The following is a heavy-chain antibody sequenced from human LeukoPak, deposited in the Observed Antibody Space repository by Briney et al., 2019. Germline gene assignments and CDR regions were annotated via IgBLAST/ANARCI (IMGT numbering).Heavy chain of an antibody. D-gene: IGHD3-16*02. CDR2: ISGSGGST. J-gene: IGHJ4*02. CDR1: GFTFSSYA. Sequence: SGGSLRLSCAASGFTFSSYAMSWVRQAPGKGLEWVSAISGSGGSTYYADSVKGRFTISRDNSKSTLYLQMNSLRAEDTAVYYCAKEHYDYVWGSYRFGSFDYWGQGTLVTVSS. CDR3: AKEHYDYVWGSYRFGSFDY. V-gene: IGHV3-23*01.